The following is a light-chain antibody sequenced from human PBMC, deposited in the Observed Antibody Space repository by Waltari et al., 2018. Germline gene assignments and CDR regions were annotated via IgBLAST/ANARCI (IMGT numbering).Light chain of an antibody. CDR2: DVS. Sequence: QSALTQPASVSGSPGQSITIYCTGTSSDIGLNNYVSWYQQHPDRDPKLLIFDVSNRPSGVPNRFSGSKSGNTASLTITGLQAEDEADYYCASYTSSSLIFGGGTKLTVL. J-gene: IGLJ2*01. CDR3: ASYTSSSLI. V-gene: IGLV2-14*03. CDR1: SSDIGLNNY.